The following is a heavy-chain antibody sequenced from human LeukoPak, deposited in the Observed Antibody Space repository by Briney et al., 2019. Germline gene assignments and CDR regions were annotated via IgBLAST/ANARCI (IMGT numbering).Heavy chain of an antibody. D-gene: IGHD3-10*01. CDR2: ITGSSTWT. V-gene: IGHV3-23*01. J-gene: IGHJ2*01. CDR1: GFTFGNFG. CDR3: ARELVSSGTGYFDL. Sequence: PWGTLRLSCEASGFTFGNFGMTWVRQPPGKGLEWVSGITGSSTWTYNAASVKGRFTVSRDNSHNTLHLQMNSLRADDTAVYYCARELVSSGTGYFDLWGRGTLVTVSS.